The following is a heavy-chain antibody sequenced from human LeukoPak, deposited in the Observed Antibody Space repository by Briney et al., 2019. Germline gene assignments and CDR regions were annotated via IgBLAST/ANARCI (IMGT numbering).Heavy chain of an antibody. Sequence: GGSLRLSCAASGFTFSSYWMSWVRQAPGKGLEWVAFIRYDGSNKYYADSVKGRFTISRDNSKNTLYLQMNSLRAEDTAVYYCAKVAHYYDSSGYYSGAFDIWGQGTMVTVSS. D-gene: IGHD3-22*01. J-gene: IGHJ3*02. CDR1: GFTFSSYW. CDR2: IRYDGSNK. V-gene: IGHV3-30*02. CDR3: AKVAHYYDSSGYYSGAFDI.